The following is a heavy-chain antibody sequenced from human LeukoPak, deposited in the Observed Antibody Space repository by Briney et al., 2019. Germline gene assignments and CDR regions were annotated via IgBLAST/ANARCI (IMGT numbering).Heavy chain of an antibody. V-gene: IGHV3-21*01. D-gene: IGHD6-13*01. CDR2: ISSSGSYI. CDR3: ARSLGGSSSWYWWFDP. J-gene: IGHJ5*02. Sequence: GGSLRLSCAASGFTFSSYSMNWVRQAPGKGLEWVSSISSSGSYIYYADSVKGRFTISRDNAKNSLYLQMNSLRAEDTAVYYCARSLGGSSSWYWWFDPWGQGTLVTVSS. CDR1: GFTFSSYS.